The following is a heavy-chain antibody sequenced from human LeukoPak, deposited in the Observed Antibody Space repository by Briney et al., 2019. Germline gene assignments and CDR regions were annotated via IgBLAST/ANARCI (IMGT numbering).Heavy chain of an antibody. D-gene: IGHD6-6*01. J-gene: IGHJ6*03. Sequence: GGSLRLSCAASGFTFSSYTMNWVRQAPGKGLEWVSYISSSSSTIYYADSVKGRFTISRDNARNSLYLQMNRLRDEDTAVYYCARDEHLVDYYYYYMDVWGKGTTVTVSS. CDR2: ISSSSSTI. V-gene: IGHV3-48*02. CDR3: ARDEHLVDYYYYYMDV. CDR1: GFTFSSYT.